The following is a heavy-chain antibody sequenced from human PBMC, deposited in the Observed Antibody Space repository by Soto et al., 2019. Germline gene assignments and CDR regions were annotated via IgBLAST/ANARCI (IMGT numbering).Heavy chain of an antibody. CDR2: IYHSGST. J-gene: IGHJ5*02. CDR3: ARVPSP. Sequence: SETLSFTWAVSGGSISCGGYSWSRVRQPPGKGMEWIGYIYHSGSTYYNPSLKSRVTISVDRSKNQFSLKLSSVSAADTAVYYCARVPSPWGQGTLVTVSS. V-gene: IGHV4-30-2*01. CDR1: GGSISCGGYS.